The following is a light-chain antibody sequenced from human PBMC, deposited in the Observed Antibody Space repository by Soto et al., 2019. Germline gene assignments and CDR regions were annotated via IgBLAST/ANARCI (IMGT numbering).Light chain of an antibody. J-gene: IGKJ4*01. CDR2: DAS. CDR1: QSVSSY. V-gene: IGKV3-11*01. Sequence: EIVLTQSPATLSLSPGERATLSCRASQSVSSYLAWHQQKPGQAPRLLIYDASNRATGIPARFSGSGSGTDFSLTISILEPEDFAVYYCQQRSNWLTFGGGTKVEIK. CDR3: QQRSNWLT.